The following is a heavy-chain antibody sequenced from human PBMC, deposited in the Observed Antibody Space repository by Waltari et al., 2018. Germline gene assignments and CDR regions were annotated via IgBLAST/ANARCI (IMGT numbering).Heavy chain of an antibody. CDR2: IKWNGGST. V-gene: IGHV3-20*01. CDR3: ARGGIWSIPFDI. J-gene: IGHJ3*02. Sequence: EVQLVESGGGVVRPGGSLRLSCAASGFTFDDYGMSWVRQAPGKGLEWVSGIKWNGGSTGYADSVKGRFTIARDNAKNSLYLQMNSLRAKDTALYHCARGGIWSIPFDIWGQGTMVTVSS. CDR1: GFTFDDYG. D-gene: IGHD3-3*01.